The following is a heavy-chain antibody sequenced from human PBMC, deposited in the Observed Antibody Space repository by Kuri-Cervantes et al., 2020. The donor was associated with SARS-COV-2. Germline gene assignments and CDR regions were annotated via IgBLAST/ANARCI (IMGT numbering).Heavy chain of an antibody. Sequence: SETLSLTCTVSGGSISSSSYYWGWIRQPPGKGLEWIGSIYYSGSTYYNPSLKSRVTISVDTSKNQFSLKLSSMTAADTAVYHCARSHDYGDYLYYFDYWARETWSTSPQ. CDR3: ARSHDYGDYLYYFDY. V-gene: IGHV4-39*07. CDR2: IYYSGST. D-gene: IGHD4-17*01. J-gene: IGHJ4*02. CDR1: GGSISSSSYY.